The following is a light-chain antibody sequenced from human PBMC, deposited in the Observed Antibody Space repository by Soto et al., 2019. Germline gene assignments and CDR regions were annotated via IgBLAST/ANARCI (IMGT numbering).Light chain of an antibody. CDR1: QSVGISY. CDR3: QQYTTSSWT. Sequence: EVVFTQSPGTLSLSPGERATLSCRASQSVGISYLAWYQQKPGQAPRVLIYGTSSRATGIPDRFSGSGSGTDFTLTISRLEPEDFAVYYCQQYTTSSWTFGQGTKVDIK. CDR2: GTS. J-gene: IGKJ1*01. V-gene: IGKV3-20*01.